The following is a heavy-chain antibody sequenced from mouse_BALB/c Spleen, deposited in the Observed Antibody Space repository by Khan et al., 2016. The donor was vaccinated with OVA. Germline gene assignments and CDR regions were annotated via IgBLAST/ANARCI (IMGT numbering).Heavy chain of an antibody. CDR3: ARRDDFGYTFAS. CDR1: GYTFTDYY. CDR2: ISPGTGDT. V-gene: IGHV1-77*01. J-gene: IGHJ3*01. D-gene: IGHD1-2*01. Sequence: QAQLQQSGAELARPGASVKLSCKASGYTFTDYYINWVKQRTGQGLEWIGEISPGTGDTYYNERFKCKATLTADKSSSIAYMQLSSLTSEASAVYCCARRDDFGYTFASWGQRTMVTVSA.